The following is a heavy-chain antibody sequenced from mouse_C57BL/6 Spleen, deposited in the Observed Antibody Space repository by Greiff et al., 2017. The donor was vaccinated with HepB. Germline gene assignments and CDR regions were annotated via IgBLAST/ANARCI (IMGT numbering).Heavy chain of an antibody. J-gene: IGHJ4*01. CDR2: IDPETGGT. D-gene: IGHD1-1*01. Sequence: QVQLKQSGAELVRPGASVTLSCKASGYTFTDYEMHWVKQTPVHGLEWIGAIDPETGGTAYNQKFKGKAILTADKSSSTAYMELRSLTSEDSAVYYCTTITTVVAGDYYAMDYWGQGTSVTVSS. V-gene: IGHV1-15*01. CDR3: TTITTVVAGDYYAMDY. CDR1: GYTFTDYE.